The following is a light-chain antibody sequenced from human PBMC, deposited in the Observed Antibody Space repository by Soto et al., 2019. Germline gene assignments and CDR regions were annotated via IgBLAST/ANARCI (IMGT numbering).Light chain of an antibody. CDR2: NDY. CDR1: GSIIGSNH. CDR3: VAWHDSLSVV. J-gene: IGLJ2*01. Sequence: QPVLTQPPSASGTPGQRVTISCSGSGSIIGSNHVYWYQQLPGTAPKLLIYNDYQRPSGVPDRFSGSKSGTSASLAISGLRSEDEADYYCVAWHDSLSVVFGGGTKLTVL. V-gene: IGLV1-47*02.